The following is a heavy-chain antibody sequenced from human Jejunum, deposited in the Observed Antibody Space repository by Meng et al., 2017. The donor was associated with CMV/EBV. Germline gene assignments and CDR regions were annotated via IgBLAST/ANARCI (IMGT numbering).Heavy chain of an antibody. J-gene: IGHJ4*02. Sequence: QVQLQEAGPGLVKPSETLSLTYTVSGGSINNYYWSWIRQSAGKGLEWIGRFYSSDTYNYHPSLNSRVTMSLDTSKKQFSLILSSVTAADTARYYCARGPGASTREGFDHWGLGTLVTVSS. CDR2: FYSSDTY. CDR3: ARGPGASTREGFDH. D-gene: IGHD1-26*01. V-gene: IGHV4-4*07. CDR1: GGSINNYY.